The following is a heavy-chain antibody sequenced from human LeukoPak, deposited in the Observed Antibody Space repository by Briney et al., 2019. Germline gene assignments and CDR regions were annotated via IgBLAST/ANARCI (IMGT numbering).Heavy chain of an antibody. CDR1: GGSISSSTYF. CDR3: ARTGRHYDFWSGYHRDYYMDV. D-gene: IGHD3-3*01. Sequence: PSETLSLTCTVSGGSISSSTYFWGWIRQPPGKGLEWIGSISYSGTTYYNPSLKSRVTISVDTSRNQFSLKLSSVTAPDTAVYYCARTGRHYDFWSGYHRDYYMDVWGKGTTVTVSS. J-gene: IGHJ6*03. CDR2: ISYSGTT. V-gene: IGHV4-39*01.